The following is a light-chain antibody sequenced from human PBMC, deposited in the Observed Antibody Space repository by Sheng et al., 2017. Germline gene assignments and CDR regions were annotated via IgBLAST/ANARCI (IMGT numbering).Light chain of an antibody. CDR1: KLGDKY. CDR3: QAWDSNTAVV. V-gene: IGLV3-1*01. CDR2: QDN. J-gene: IGLJ2*01. Sequence: SYEVTQSPSVSVSPGQTASITCSGDKLGDKYVCWYQQKPGQSPVVVIYQDNKRPSGIPERFSGSNSGNTATLTISGTQAIDEAAYYCQAWDSNTAVVFGGGTILTVL.